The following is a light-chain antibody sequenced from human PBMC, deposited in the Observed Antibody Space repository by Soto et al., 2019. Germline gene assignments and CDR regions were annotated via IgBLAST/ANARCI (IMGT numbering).Light chain of an antibody. CDR1: RSLLLNSNNENH. J-gene: IGKJ4*01. Sequence: DIVMTQSPDSLSVSLGERATINCKASRSLLLNSNNENHLAWYQQKPGQPPKLLISWASTRESGVPDRFTGSGSETDFSLTISGLQAEDVAVYYCHQYYSIPLTFGGGTKVEI. CDR2: WAS. CDR3: HQYYSIPLT. V-gene: IGKV4-1*01.